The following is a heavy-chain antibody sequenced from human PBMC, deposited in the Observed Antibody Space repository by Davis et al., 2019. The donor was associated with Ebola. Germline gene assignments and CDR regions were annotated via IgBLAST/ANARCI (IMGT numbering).Heavy chain of an antibody. D-gene: IGHD6-13*01. CDR2: INPNSGGT. J-gene: IGHJ6*02. V-gene: IGHV1-2*04. CDR1: GYTFTGYY. Sequence: AASVKVSCKASGYTFTGYYMHWVRQAPGQELEWMGWINPNSGGTKYAQKFQGWVTMTRDTSISTAYMELGRLTSDDTAVYYCARENIAAAGTWYYYYGMDVWGQGTTVTVSS. CDR3: ARENIAAAGTWYYYYGMDV.